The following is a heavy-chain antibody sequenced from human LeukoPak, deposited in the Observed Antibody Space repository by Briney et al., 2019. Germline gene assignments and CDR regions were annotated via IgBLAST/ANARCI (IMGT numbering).Heavy chain of an antibody. Sequence: GESLKISCKGSGYSFTSYWIGWVRQLPGKGLEWMGIIYPGDPDTRYSPSFQGQVTISADKSISTAYLQWSSLKASDTAMYYCASRRGYSSGWYDAFDIWGQGTMVTVSS. D-gene: IGHD6-19*01. V-gene: IGHV5-51*01. J-gene: IGHJ3*02. CDR1: GYSFTSYW. CDR3: ASRRGYSSGWYDAFDI. CDR2: IYPGDPDT.